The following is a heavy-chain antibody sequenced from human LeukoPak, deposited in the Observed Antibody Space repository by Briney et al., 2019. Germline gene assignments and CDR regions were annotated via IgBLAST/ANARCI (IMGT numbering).Heavy chain of an antibody. CDR2: ITPIFGTA. J-gene: IGHJ6*02. Sequence: GASVKVSCKASGGTFSSYAISWVRRAPGQGLEWMGGITPIFGTANYAQKFQGRVTITADESTSTAYMELSSLRSEDTAVYYCARDGYCSGGSCYGAHYYYYGMDVWGQGTTVTVSS. V-gene: IGHV1-69*13. D-gene: IGHD2-15*01. CDR1: GGTFSSYA. CDR3: ARDGYCSGGSCYGAHYYYYGMDV.